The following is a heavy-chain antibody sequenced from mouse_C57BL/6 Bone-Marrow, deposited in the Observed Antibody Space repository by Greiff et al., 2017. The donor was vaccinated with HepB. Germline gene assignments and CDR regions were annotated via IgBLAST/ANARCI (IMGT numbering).Heavy chain of an antibody. Sequence: DVMLVESGEGLVKPGGSLKLSCAASGFTFSSYAMSWVRQTPEKRLEWVAYISSGGDYIYYADTVKGRFTISRDNARNTLYLQMSSLKSEDTAMYYCTRRGKDWFAYWGQGTLVTVSA. CDR1: GFTFSSYA. CDR2: ISSGGDYI. D-gene: IGHD1-3*01. J-gene: IGHJ3*01. V-gene: IGHV5-9-1*02. CDR3: TRRGKDWFAY.